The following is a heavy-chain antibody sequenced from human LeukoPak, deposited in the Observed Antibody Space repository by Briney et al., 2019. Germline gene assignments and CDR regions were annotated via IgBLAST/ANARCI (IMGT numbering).Heavy chain of an antibody. V-gene: IGHV4-39*07. Sequence: SETVSLTCTVSGGSISSSSYYWGWIRQPPGKGLEWIGNIYCSGSTYYNPSLKSRVTISVDTSKNQFSLKLSSVTAADTAVYYCARAIIVVAPRGWFDPWGQGTLVTVSS. CDR2: IYCSGST. CDR3: ARAIIVVAPRGWFDP. D-gene: IGHD2-15*01. CDR1: GGSISSSSYY. J-gene: IGHJ5*02.